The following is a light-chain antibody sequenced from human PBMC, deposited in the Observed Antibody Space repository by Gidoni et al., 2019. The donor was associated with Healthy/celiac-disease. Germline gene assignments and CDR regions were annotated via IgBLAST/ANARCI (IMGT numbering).Light chain of an antibody. CDR2: AAP. J-gene: IGKJ3*01. Sequence: DIQMTQSPSSLSASVGDRVTIPCRASQSISSYLNWYQQKPGKAPKLLIYAAPSLQSGVPSSFSGSGSGTDFTLTISSLQPEDFATYYCQQSYSTRFTFGPGTKVEIK. CDR3: QQSYSTRFT. V-gene: IGKV1-39*01. CDR1: QSISSY.